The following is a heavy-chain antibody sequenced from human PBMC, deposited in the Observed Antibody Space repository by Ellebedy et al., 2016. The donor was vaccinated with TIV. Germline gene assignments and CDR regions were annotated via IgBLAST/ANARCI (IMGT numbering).Heavy chain of an antibody. J-gene: IGHJ4*02. CDR3: ARSRGPCDITACHPYYFDS. CDR2: ISNGSHNI. V-gene: IGHV3-48*02. Sequence: GGSLRLSXAASGFTFSNHSMNWVRQAPGKGLEWISYISNGSHNIQYADSVKGRFTISRDNAKNSLYLQMNSLRDEDTAVYYCARSRGPCDITACHPYYFDSWGQGTLVTVSS. D-gene: IGHD1-14*01. CDR1: GFTFSNHS.